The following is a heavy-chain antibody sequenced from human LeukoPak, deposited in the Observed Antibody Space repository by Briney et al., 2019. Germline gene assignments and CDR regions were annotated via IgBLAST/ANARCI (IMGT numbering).Heavy chain of an antibody. CDR2: IYYSGST. D-gene: IGHD5-12*01. V-gene: IGHV4-59*01. CDR3: ARAVGGHSGYEG. J-gene: IGHJ4*02. Sequence: PSETLSLTCTVSGGSISSYYWSWIRQPPGKGLEWIGHIYYSGSTNYNPSLKSRVTISVDTSKNQFSLKLSSVTAADTAVYYCARAVGGHSGYEGRGQGTLVTVSS. CDR1: GGSISSYY.